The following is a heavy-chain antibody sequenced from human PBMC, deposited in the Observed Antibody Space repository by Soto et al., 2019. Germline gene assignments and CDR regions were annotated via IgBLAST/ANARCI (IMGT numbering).Heavy chain of an antibody. CDR2: ISSSSSYI. J-gene: IGHJ4*02. D-gene: IGHD2-2*01. Sequence: SLRLSCATSGFTVSDYYMSGVRQAPGKGLEWVSSISSSSSYIYYADSVKGRFTISRDNAKNSLYLQMNSLRAEDTAVYYCARDWVYCSSTSCYGGYYFDYWGQGTLVTVSS. CDR1: GFTVSDYY. V-gene: IGHV3-11*06. CDR3: ARDWVYCSSTSCYGGYYFDY.